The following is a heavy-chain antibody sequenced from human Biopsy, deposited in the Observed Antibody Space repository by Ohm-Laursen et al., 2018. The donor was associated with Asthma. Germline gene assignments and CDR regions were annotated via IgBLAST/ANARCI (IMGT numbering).Heavy chain of an antibody. Sequence: GSSVKVSCKASGDSFSNYAISWVRQAPGQGLEWMGGLIPVLGTPDHAQMFEGRVTITADESTSTAYMELSSLSSEDTAVYYCARGRHYDFWSGYYIEYFDYWGQGTLVTVSS. CDR1: GDSFSNYA. CDR2: LIPVLGTP. CDR3: ARGRHYDFWSGYYIEYFDY. D-gene: IGHD3-3*01. V-gene: IGHV1-69*01. J-gene: IGHJ4*02.